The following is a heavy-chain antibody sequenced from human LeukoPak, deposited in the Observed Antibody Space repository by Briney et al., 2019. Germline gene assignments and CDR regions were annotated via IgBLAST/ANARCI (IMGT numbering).Heavy chain of an antibody. D-gene: IGHD6-13*01. CDR2: ISSNGGST. J-gene: IGHJ4*02. Sequence: GGSLRLSCAASRFTFSSYAMHWVRQAPGKGLEYVSAISSNGGSTYYANSVKGRFTISRDNSKNTLYLQMGSLRAEVMAVYYCARDLAGGVAGVDYWGQGTLVTVSS. CDR3: ARDLAGGVAGVDY. V-gene: IGHV3-64*01. CDR1: RFTFSSYA.